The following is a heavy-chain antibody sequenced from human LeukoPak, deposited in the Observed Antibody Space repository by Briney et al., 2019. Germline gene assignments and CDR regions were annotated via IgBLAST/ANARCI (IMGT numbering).Heavy chain of an antibody. CDR1: GFTFSSYS. CDR3: ARSHPQYGSAQDNWFDP. V-gene: IGHV3-21*01. J-gene: IGHJ5*02. Sequence: GGSLRLSCAASGFTFSSYSMNWVRQAPGKGLEWVSSISSSSSYIYYADSVKGRFTISRDNAKDSLYLQMNSLRAEDTAVYYCARSHPQYGSAQDNWFDPWGQGTLVTVSS. CDR2: ISSSSSYI. D-gene: IGHD3-10*01.